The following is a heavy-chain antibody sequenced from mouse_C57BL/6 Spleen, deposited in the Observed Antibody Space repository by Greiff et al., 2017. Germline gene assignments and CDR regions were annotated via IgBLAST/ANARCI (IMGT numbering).Heavy chain of an antibody. D-gene: IGHD1-3*01. CDR1: GYTFTSYW. J-gene: IGHJ4*01. CDR2: IHPNSGST. CDR3: ARGRELGDYAMDY. Sequence: QVQLQQPGAELVKPGASVKLSCKASGYTFTSYWMHWVKQRPGQGLEWIGMIHPNSGSTNYNEKFKSKATLTVDKSSSTAYMQLSSLTSEDSAVYYCARGRELGDYAMDYWGQGTSVTVSS. V-gene: IGHV1-64*01.